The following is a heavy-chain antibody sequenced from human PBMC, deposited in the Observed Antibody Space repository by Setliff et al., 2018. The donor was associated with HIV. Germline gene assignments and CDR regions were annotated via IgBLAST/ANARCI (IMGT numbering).Heavy chain of an antibody. CDR3: ARDRRRYDILTLHYMDV. J-gene: IGHJ6*03. Sequence: GGSLRLSCTASGFTFSSYSMNWVRQAPGKGLEWVSSISDSSNYIYYANPVKGRFTISRDNAKNTLYLQMNSLGDEDTAVYYCARDRRRYDILTLHYMDVWGKGTTVTVSS. CDR2: ISDSSNYI. V-gene: IGHV3-21*06. D-gene: IGHD3-9*01. CDR1: GFTFSSYS.